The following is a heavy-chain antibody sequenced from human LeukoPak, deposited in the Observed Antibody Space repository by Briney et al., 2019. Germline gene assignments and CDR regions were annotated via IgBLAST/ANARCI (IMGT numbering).Heavy chain of an antibody. V-gene: IGHV4-59*01. J-gene: IGHJ5*02. CDR3: ARERSMVRGMSWFDP. CDR1: GGSISPYY. CDR2: IYYSGST. Sequence: SETPSLTCTVSGGSISPYYWSWIRQPPGKGLEWIGYIYYSGSTNYNPSLKSRVTISLDTSKNQFSLKLSSVTAADTAVYYCARERSMVRGMSWFDPWGQGTPVTVSS. D-gene: IGHD3-10*01.